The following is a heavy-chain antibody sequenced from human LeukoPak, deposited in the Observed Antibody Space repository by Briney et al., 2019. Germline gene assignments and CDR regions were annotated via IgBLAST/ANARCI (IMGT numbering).Heavy chain of an antibody. D-gene: IGHD3-22*01. V-gene: IGHV4-59*01. J-gene: IGHJ4*02. CDR2: VYYTGST. Sequence: SETLSLTCTVSGDFITAYYWSWIRQPPGKGLEWIGYVYYTGSTEYNPSLRSRVTISLEMSKNQFSLKLSSVTAADTAVYYCAREGAAYDSSGYNIGDYFDYWGQGTLVTVSS. CDR3: AREGAAYDSSGYNIGDYFDY. CDR1: GDFITAYY.